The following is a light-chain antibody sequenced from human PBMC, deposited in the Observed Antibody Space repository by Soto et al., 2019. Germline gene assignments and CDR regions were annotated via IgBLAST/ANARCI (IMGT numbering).Light chain of an antibody. Sequence: DIVMTQSPVSLPVTPGEPASISCKSSQSLLHTNGYNYLDWYLQKPGQSTQLLIYVGSNRASGVCAMXSGSGSGTDFTLKIIRVEAEDVGVYYCMQALQTPYTFGQGTRLEIK. CDR1: QSLLHTNGYNY. V-gene: IGKV2-28*01. CDR2: VGS. CDR3: MQALQTPYT. J-gene: IGKJ2*01.